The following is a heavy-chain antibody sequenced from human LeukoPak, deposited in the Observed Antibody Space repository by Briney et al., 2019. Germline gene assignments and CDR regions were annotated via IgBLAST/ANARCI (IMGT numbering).Heavy chain of an antibody. CDR2: ISAGGGFT. D-gene: IGHD1-1*01. CDR1: GFTFSNYA. Sequence: GGTLRLSCAASGFTFSNYAMSWVRQAPGKGLEWVSSISAGGGFTYYSDSMKGRFTISRDNSRNTLSIQMYSLRAEDTAVYFCAQYFTSGGRWVETWGQGTLVTVSS. J-gene: IGHJ5*02. V-gene: IGHV3-23*01. CDR3: AQYFTSGGRWVET.